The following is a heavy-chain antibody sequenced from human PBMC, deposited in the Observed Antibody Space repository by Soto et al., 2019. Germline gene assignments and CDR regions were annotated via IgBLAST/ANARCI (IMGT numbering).Heavy chain of an antibody. CDR3: ARKLSGWFDP. CDR2: IHYSGST. V-gene: IGHV4-59*01. J-gene: IGHJ5*02. Sequence: SETLSLTCTVSGDSINNYCWSWIRQPPGKGLEWIGYIHYSGSTNYNPSLKSRVTISLDTSKNQFSLKLTSVTAADTAVYYCARKLSGWFDPWGRGTLVTVSS. CDR1: GDSINNYC.